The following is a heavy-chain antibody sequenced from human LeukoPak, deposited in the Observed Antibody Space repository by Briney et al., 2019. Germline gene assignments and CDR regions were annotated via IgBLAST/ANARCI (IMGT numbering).Heavy chain of an antibody. V-gene: IGHV1-2*02. D-gene: IGHD3-10*01. CDR3: ARDLYYGSGSYENWFDP. CDR1: GYTFTGYY. J-gene: IGHJ5*02. Sequence: GASVKVSCKASGYTFTGYYMHWVRQAPGQGLEWMGWINPNSGGTNYAQTFQGRVTMTRDTSISTAYMELSRLRSDDTAVYYCARDLYYGSGSYENWFDPWGQGTLVTVSS. CDR2: INPNSGGT.